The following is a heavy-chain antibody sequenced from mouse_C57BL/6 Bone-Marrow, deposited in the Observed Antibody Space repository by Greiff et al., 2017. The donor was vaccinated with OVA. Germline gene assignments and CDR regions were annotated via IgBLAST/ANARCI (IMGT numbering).Heavy chain of an antibody. D-gene: IGHD2-1*01. CDR1: GYTFTDYY. CDR3: ALYYGNLGYAMDY. J-gene: IGHJ4*01. CDR2: INPYNGGT. Sequence: EVQLVESGPVLVKPGASVKMSCKASGYTFTDYYMNWVKQSHGKSLEWIGVINPYNGGTSYNQKFKGKATLTVDKSSSTAYMELNSLTSEDSAVYYCALYYGNLGYAMDYWGQGTSVTVSS. V-gene: IGHV1-19*01.